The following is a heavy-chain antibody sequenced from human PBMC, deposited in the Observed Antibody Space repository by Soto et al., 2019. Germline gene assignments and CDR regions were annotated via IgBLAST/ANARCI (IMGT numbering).Heavy chain of an antibody. CDR2: IYYSGST. D-gene: IGHD4-17*01. CDR1: GGSISSGDYY. CDR3: XRMTVTNDY. Sequence: QVQLQESGPGLVKPSQTLSLTCTVSGGSISSGDYYWSWIRQPPGKGLEWIGSIYYSGSTYYNPSLKSRVTISVDTSKNQFSLKLSXVTAADTXVYXXXRMTVTNDYWGQGTLVTVSS. V-gene: IGHV4-30-4*01. J-gene: IGHJ4*02.